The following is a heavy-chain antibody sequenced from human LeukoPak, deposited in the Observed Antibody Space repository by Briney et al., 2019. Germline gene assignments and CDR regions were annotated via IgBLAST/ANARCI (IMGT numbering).Heavy chain of an antibody. CDR3: ASSALSYYDFWSGDNWFDP. V-gene: IGHV3-7*01. D-gene: IGHD3-3*01. J-gene: IGHJ5*02. CDR2: IKQDGSEK. CDR1: GFTFSNYY. Sequence: PGGSLRLSCVTSGFTFSNYYMTWVRQAPGKGLEWVANIKQDGSEKYYVDSVKGRFTISRDNAKNSLYLQMNSLRAEDTAVYYCASSALSYYDFWSGDNWFDPWGQGTLVTVSS.